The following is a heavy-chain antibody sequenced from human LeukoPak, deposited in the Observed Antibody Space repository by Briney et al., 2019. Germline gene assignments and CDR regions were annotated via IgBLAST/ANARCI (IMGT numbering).Heavy chain of an antibody. Sequence: GGSLRLSCAASGFTFSSYALSWVRQAPGMGLEGVSAIRGNGADTYYADSVKGRFTISRDNSKNTLYLQMNSLRAEDTAVYYCAKVPNSGSYYYFDYWGQGALVTVSS. CDR3: AKVPNSGSYYYFDY. J-gene: IGHJ4*02. V-gene: IGHV3-23*01. CDR2: IRGNGADT. CDR1: GFTFSSYA. D-gene: IGHD1-26*01.